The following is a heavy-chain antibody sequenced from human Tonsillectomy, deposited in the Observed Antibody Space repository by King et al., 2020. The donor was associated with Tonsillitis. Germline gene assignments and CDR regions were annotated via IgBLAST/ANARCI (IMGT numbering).Heavy chain of an antibody. CDR3: ARERIVPDGMLDYYYGMDV. Sequence: QLVQSGAEVKKPGASVKVSCKASGYTFSSYGITWVRQAPGQGLEWMGWISAYNGDTNYAQKLQGRVTMITDTSTSTAYMERRSLRSDDTGVYYCARERIVPDGMLDYYYGMDVWGQGTTVTVSS. J-gene: IGHJ6*02. CDR1: GYTFSSYG. V-gene: IGHV1-18*04. D-gene: IGHD2-2*01. CDR2: ISAYNGDT.